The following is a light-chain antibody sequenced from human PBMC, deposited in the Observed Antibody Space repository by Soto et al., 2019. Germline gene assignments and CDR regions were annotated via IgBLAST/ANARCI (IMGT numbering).Light chain of an antibody. V-gene: IGKV3-15*01. CDR3: QQYDDWPWT. CDR2: GAS. Sequence: EILMTQCPATLSVAPGERATLSCRASRNVGSKLAWYMQKPGQSPRLLISGASTRAADFPARFSGSGSGTEFMLTISSLQSEDFAFYYCQQYDDWPWTFGQGTKVDIK. J-gene: IGKJ1*01. CDR1: RNVGSK.